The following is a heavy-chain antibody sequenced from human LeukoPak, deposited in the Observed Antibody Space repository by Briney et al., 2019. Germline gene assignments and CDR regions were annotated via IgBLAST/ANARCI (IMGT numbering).Heavy chain of an antibody. CDR3: SSEDDYGDAFDI. J-gene: IGHJ3*02. CDR2: INAGNGNT. D-gene: IGHD4-17*01. V-gene: IGHV1-3*01. CDR1: GYTFTYYA. Sequence: ASVKVSCKASGYTFTYYAIHWVRQAPRRGFEWMGWINAGNGNTKYSQKFQGRVTITRDTSASTAYMELSGLRSEDTAVYYCSSEDDYGDAFDIWGQGTMVTVSS.